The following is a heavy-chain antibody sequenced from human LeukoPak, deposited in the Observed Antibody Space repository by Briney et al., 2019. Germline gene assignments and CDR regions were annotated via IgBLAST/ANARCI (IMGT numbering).Heavy chain of an antibody. CDR2: FSYSGST. CDR3: ARNSCPSGSCYENRGYFDY. CDR1: GGSISSSSYY. D-gene: IGHD2-15*01. J-gene: IGHJ4*02. V-gene: IGHV4-39*01. Sequence: PSETLSLTCTVSGGSISSSSYYWGWIRQPPGKGLEWIGSFSYSGSTYYNPSLKSRLTISVDASKNQFSLKLSSVTAADTAVYYCARNSCPSGSCYENRGYFDYWGQGTLVTVSS.